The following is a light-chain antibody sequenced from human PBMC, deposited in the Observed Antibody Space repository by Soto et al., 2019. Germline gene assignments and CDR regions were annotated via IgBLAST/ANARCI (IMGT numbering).Light chain of an antibody. CDR1: QSVSSN. Sequence: IVRTQSPAPLSVSPGERAPLSFRDSQSVSSNLAWYQPTPDQAPRLLXYGASTRANGIPARFSSGGSGTELTLILSSLQSEDFAVYYGQQYNNWPPITFGQGTRLEIK. J-gene: IGKJ5*01. V-gene: IGKV3-15*01. CDR2: GAS. CDR3: QQYNNWPPIT.